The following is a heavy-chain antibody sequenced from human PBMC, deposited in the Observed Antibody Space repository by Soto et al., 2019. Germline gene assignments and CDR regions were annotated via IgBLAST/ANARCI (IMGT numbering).Heavy chain of an antibody. CDR3: ARGSNGYNFDY. CDR1: GFTFSNYG. J-gene: IGHJ4*02. Sequence: GGSLRLSCAASGFTFSNYGMHWVRQTPGRGLEWVAVIWFAGGHIEYGESVKGRFTVSRDNSKNTLYLQMGSLRAEDMAVYYCARGSNGYNFDYWGQGTLVTVSS. D-gene: IGHD5-12*01. CDR2: IWFAGGHI. V-gene: IGHV3-33*01.